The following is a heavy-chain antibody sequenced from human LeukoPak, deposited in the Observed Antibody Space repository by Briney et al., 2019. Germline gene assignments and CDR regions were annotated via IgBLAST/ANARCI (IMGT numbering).Heavy chain of an antibody. CDR2: INHSGST. CDR1: GYSISSGHY. J-gene: IGHJ5*02. D-gene: IGHD3-10*01. CDR3: ARESNYHGSGTGWFDP. Sequence: SETLSLTCTVSGYSISSGHYWGWIRHPPGKGLEWIGEINHSGSTNYNPSLKSRVTISVDTSKNQLSLKLSSVTAADTAVYYCARESNYHGSGTGWFDPWGQGTLVTVSS. V-gene: IGHV4-38-2*02.